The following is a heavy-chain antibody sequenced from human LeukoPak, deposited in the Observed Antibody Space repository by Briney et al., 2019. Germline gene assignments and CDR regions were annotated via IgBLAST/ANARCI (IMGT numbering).Heavy chain of an antibody. CDR2: ISYTGST. V-gene: IGHV4-59*01. D-gene: IGHD3-10*01. CDR1: GGSISSYY. Sequence: HPSETLSLTCTVSGGSISSYYWSWIRQPPGKGLEWIGYISYTGSTNYKPSLKSRVTISVDTSKNQFSLKLSSVTAADTAVYYCARNYNPMVRSDAFDIWGQGTMVTVSS. J-gene: IGHJ3*02. CDR3: ARNYNPMVRSDAFDI.